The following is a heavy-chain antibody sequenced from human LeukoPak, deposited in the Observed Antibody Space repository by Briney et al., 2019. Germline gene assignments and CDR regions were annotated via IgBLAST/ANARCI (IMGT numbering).Heavy chain of an antibody. CDR3: ARGRFKSDSSGYSSFYH. CDR1: EFTFDDYG. D-gene: IGHD3-22*01. CDR2: ISYDGSNK. Sequence: GGSLRLSCAASEFTFDDYGMSWVRQAPGKGLEWVAVISYDGSNKYYADSVKGRFTISRDNAKNSLYLQMNSLRAEDTAVYYCARGRFKSDSSGYSSFYHWGQGTLVTVSS. J-gene: IGHJ4*02. V-gene: IGHV3-30*03.